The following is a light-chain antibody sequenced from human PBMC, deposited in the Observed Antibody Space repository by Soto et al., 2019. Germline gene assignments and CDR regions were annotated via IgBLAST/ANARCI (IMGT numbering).Light chain of an antibody. Sequence: DIQMTQSPSSLSASVGDRVTITCRASQSISSYLNWYQQKPGKAPKLLICAASSLQSGVPSRFSGSGSGTDFTLTISSLQPEDFATYYCQQSYSTPWTFGQGTKVDIK. J-gene: IGKJ1*01. CDR2: AAS. CDR1: QSISSY. CDR3: QQSYSTPWT. V-gene: IGKV1-39*01.